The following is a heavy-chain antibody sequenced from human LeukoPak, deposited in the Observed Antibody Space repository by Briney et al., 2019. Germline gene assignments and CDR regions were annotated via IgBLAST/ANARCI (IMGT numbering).Heavy chain of an antibody. CDR1: GYSFTSYW. CDR3: ASRIGPDDSSGYYFAVTAFDI. V-gene: IGHV5-51*01. Sequence: GESLKISCKGSGYSFTSYWIGWVRQMPGKGLEWMGIIYPGDSDTRYSPSFQGQVTISADKSISTAYLQWSSLKASDTAMYYCASRIGPDDSSGYYFAVTAFDIWGQGTMVTVSS. J-gene: IGHJ3*02. D-gene: IGHD3-22*01. CDR2: IYPGDSDT.